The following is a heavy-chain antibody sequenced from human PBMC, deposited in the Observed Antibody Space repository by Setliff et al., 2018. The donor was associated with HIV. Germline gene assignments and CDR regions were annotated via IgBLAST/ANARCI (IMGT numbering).Heavy chain of an antibody. J-gene: IGHJ4*02. CDR1: GYTFSSYD. D-gene: IGHD3-10*01. V-gene: IGHV1-8*01. CDR2: MNPDSGNT. CDR3: ARVPPRWFGQLLYLQAFDH. Sequence: ASVKVSCKASGYTFSSYDINWVRQGTGQGLQWMGWMNPDSGNTGSAQNFQGRITMPRSTSTSTAYMELSSLRSEDTAVYYCARVPPRWFGQLLYLQAFDHWGQGTLVTVSS.